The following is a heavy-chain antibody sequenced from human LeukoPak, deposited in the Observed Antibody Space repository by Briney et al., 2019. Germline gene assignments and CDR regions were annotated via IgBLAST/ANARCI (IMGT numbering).Heavy chain of an antibody. D-gene: IGHD2-15*01. CDR1: GDSVSSNSAA. CDR2: TYYRSKWYN. V-gene: IGHV6-1*01. CDR3: ARGPVVAAPLNWFDP. J-gene: IGHJ5*02. Sequence: SQTLSLTCAISGDSVSSNSAAWNWIRQSPSRGLEWLGRTYYRSKWYNDYAVSVKSRITINPDTSKNQFSLQLNSVTPEDTSVYYCARGPVVAAPLNWFDPWGQGTLVTVSS.